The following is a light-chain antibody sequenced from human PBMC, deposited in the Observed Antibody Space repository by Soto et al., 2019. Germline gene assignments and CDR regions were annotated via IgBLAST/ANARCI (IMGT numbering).Light chain of an antibody. CDR3: SSFVHGTSYV. CDR2: DVT. Sequence: QSALTQAPSASGSPGQSVTISCAGTSNDVGRFNYVSWYQHHPGKAPKLIIYDVTKRPSGAPDRFSGSKSGNTAYLTVSGLQAEDEADYFCSSFVHGTSYVFGTGTKLTVL. J-gene: IGLJ1*01. CDR1: SNDVGRFNY. V-gene: IGLV2-8*01.